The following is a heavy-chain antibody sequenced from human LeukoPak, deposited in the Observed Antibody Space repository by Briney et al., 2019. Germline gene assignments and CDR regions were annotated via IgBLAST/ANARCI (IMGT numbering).Heavy chain of an antibody. CDR3: ASSVVVPAAFDY. CDR2: INHSGST. J-gene: IGHJ4*02. D-gene: IGHD2-2*01. V-gene: IGHV4-34*01. Sequence: SETLSLTCAVYGGSFSGYYWSWLRQPPGKGLEWIGEINHSGSTNYNPSLKSRVTISVDTSKNQFSLKLSSVTAADTAVYYCASSVVVPAAFDYWGQGTLVTVSS. CDR1: GGSFSGYY.